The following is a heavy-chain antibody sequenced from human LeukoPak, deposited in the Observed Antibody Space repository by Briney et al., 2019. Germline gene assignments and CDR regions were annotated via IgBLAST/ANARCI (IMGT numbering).Heavy chain of an antibody. CDR1: GYTFTGYY. CDR2: INPNSGGT. CDR3: ARDYVGDISAWYDY. D-gene: IGHD6-13*01. Sequence: ASVKVSCKASGYTFTGYYMHWVRQAPGQGLEWMGRINPNSGGTNYAQKFQGRVTITRDTSASTAYIELSSLRSEDTAIYFCARDYVGDISAWYDYWGQGTLVTVSS. V-gene: IGHV1-2*06. J-gene: IGHJ4*02.